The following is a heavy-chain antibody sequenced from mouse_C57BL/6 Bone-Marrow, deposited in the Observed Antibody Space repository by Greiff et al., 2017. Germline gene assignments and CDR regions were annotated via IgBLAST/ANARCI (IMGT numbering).Heavy chain of an antibody. Sequence: QVQLKESGAELMKPGASVKLSCKATGYTFTGYWIEWVKQRPGHGLEWIGEILPGSGSTNYNEKFKGKATFTADPSSNTAYMQLSSLTTEYSAIYFCAREIYYEYGDWFAYWGQGTLVTVSA. D-gene: IGHD2-4*01. V-gene: IGHV1-9*01. J-gene: IGHJ3*01. CDR1: GYTFTGYW. CDR2: ILPGSGST. CDR3: AREIYYEYGDWFAY.